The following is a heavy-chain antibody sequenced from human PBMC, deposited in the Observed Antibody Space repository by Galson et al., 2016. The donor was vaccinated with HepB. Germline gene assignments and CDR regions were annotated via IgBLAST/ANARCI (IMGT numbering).Heavy chain of an antibody. CDR3: TREFDL. CDR1: GFSLGNYW. V-gene: IGHV3-7*04. CDR2: IKKDGSEI. J-gene: IGHJ2*01. Sequence: SLRLSCAASGFSLGNYWMNWARQAPGKGLEWLANIKKDGSEINYVDSAKGRFTISRDNAKNSLFLQMNTLRAEDTAGYYCTREFDLWGRGTQVTVSS.